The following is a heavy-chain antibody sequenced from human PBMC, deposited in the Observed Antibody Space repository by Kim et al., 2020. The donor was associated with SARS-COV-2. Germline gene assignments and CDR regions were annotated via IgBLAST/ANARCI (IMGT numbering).Heavy chain of an antibody. CDR2: ISWNSNTI. V-gene: IGHV3-9*01. CDR3: VKDNVVGSPFDALHF. CDR1: GFTFGDHA. J-gene: IGHJ3*01. Sequence: GGSLRLSCAASGFTFGDHAMHWVRQAPGKGLEWVSGISWNSNTIAYAGSVKGRFTISRDNAKNSLYLQMNSLSAEDSAFYYCVKDNVVGSPFDALHFWGQGTMVTVSS. D-gene: IGHD6-19*01.